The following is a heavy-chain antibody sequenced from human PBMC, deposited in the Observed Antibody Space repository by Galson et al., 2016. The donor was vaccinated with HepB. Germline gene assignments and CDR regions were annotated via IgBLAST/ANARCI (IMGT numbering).Heavy chain of an antibody. J-gene: IGHJ4*02. CDR2: IGSAGDT. D-gene: IGHD1-26*01. Sequence: SLRLSCAASGFVFSNFDMHWVRQATGRGLEWVSAIGSAGDTYYPGSVKGRFTISRDNAKNTLYMQMNSLRSEDTAVYYCGRGSYGSWGSVWYWGQGTLVTVSS. CDR3: GRGSYGSWGSVWY. V-gene: IGHV3-13*01. CDR1: GFVFSNFD.